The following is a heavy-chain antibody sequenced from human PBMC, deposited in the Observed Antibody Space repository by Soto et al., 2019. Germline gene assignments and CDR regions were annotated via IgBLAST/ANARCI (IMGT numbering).Heavy chain of an antibody. V-gene: IGHV1-69*13. D-gene: IGHD3-3*01. CDR3: AREEFWSGIGNWFDP. CDR2: IIPIFGTT. Sequence: GGSGKGSSHGSWGDFPSVAISWGGPAPVQGLEWMGGIIPIFGTTNYAQKFQGRVTITADESTSTAYMELSSLRSEDTAVYYCAREEFWSGIGNWFDPWGQGTLVTVSS. CDR1: WGDFPSVA. J-gene: IGHJ5*02.